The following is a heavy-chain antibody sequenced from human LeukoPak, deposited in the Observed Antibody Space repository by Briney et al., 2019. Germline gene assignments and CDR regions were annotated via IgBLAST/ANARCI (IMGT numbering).Heavy chain of an antibody. Sequence: GSLRLSCAASGFTFSSSSMSWVRQAPGKGLEWVSAISGSGGSTYYADSVKGRFTISRDNSKNTLYLQMNSLRAEDTAVYYCAKDLPTYYYDSSGPFDYWGQGTLVTVSS. CDR1: GFTFSSSS. D-gene: IGHD3-22*01. CDR3: AKDLPTYYYDSSGPFDY. CDR2: ISGSGGST. V-gene: IGHV3-23*01. J-gene: IGHJ4*02.